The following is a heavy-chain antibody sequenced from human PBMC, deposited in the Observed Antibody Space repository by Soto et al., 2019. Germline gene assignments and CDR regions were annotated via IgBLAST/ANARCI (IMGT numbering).Heavy chain of an antibody. J-gene: IGHJ6*02. D-gene: IGHD6-6*01. Sequence: SVKVSCNASGGPFINYAISWVRQAPGQGLEWMGGIIPIFGTANYAQKFQDRVTITADKSTSTAYMELSSLRSEDTAVYYCARSINVLRYYYYGMDVWGQGTTVTVSS. CDR3: ARSINVLRYYYYGMDV. CDR1: GGPFINYA. CDR2: IIPIFGTA. V-gene: IGHV1-69*06.